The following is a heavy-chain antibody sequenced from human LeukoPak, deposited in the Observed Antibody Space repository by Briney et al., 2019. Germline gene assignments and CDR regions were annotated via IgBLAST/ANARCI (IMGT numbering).Heavy chain of an antibody. Sequence: GGSLRLSCAASGFTFSKYAITWVRQAPGKGLEWVSTITADAGSTYYADSVKGRFTISRGNSRNTLYVQMNSLRAEDTAVYYCAKDSMKYCSSPSCYAFDYWGQGTPVTVSS. CDR2: ITADAGST. CDR3: AKDSMKYCSSPSCYAFDY. CDR1: GFTFSKYA. V-gene: IGHV3-23*01. J-gene: IGHJ4*02. D-gene: IGHD2-2*01.